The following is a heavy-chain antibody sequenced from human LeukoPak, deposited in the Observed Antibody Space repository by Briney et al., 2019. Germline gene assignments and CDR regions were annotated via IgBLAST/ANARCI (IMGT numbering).Heavy chain of an antibody. CDR2: IYYTGTT. V-gene: IGHV4-59*01. D-gene: IGHD6-19*01. J-gene: IGHJ4*02. Sequence: PSETLSLTCTVSGVSIGSYYWTWIRQPPGKGLEWIGYIYYTGTTNYNPSLKSRVTISIDTSKNQFSLKLSFVTAADTAVYYCARGHGSGSLGSFDYWGQGTLVTVSS. CDR1: GVSIGSYY. CDR3: ARGHGSGSLGSFDY.